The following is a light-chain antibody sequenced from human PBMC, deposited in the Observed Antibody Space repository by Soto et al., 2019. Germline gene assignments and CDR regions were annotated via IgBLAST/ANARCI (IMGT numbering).Light chain of an antibody. Sequence: SALTRPASVSGSPGQSITISCTGTSSDVGSYNLVSWYQQHPGKAPKLMIYEGSKRPSGVSNRFSGSKSGNTASLTISGLQAEDEADYYCCSYAGSSTLVVFGGGTKLTVL. J-gene: IGLJ2*01. CDR1: SSDVGSYNL. CDR3: CSYAGSSTLVV. CDR2: EGS. V-gene: IGLV2-23*03.